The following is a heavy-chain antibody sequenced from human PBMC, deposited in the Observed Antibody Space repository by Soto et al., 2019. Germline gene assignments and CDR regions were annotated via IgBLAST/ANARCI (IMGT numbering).Heavy chain of an antibody. D-gene: IGHD2-8*02. Sequence: GGSLRLSCAASGFTFSSYGMHWVRQAPGKGLEWVAVISYDGSNKYYADSVKGRFTISRDNSKNTLYLQMNSLRAEDTAVYYCTRPCRYCNGGGPGNWFDPWGQGTLVTVSS. CDR1: GFTFSSYG. CDR2: ISYDGSNK. J-gene: IGHJ5*02. V-gene: IGHV3-30*03. CDR3: TRPCRYCNGGGPGNWFDP.